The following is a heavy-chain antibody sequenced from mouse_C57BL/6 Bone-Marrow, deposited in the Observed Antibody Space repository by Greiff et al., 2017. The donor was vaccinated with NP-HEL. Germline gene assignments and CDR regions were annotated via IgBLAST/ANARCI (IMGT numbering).Heavy chain of an antibody. D-gene: IGHD1-1*01. J-gene: IGHJ2*01. CDR3: TLRFYYYGSRGRLYYFDY. V-gene: IGHV6-6*01. CDR1: GFTFSDAW. Sequence: EVQLVESGGGLVQPGGSMKLSCAASGFTFSDAWMDWVRQSPEKGLEWVAEIRNKANNHATYYAESVKGRFTISRDDSKSSVYLQMNSLRAEDTGIYYCTLRFYYYGSRGRLYYFDYWGQGTTLTVSS. CDR2: IRNKANNHAT.